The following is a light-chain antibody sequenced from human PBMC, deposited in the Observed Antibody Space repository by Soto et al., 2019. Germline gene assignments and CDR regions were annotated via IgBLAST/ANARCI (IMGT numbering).Light chain of an antibody. CDR1: QSVSSNY. Sequence: EVVLTQSPAILSLSPGERATLSCRASQSVSSNYFAWYQQKPGQAPRLLLYRSSTRATGVPKLFSGGVSGKDFTPTISRLDPEYFAVYYCQQFDGSPWTFGQGTTVEI. J-gene: IGKJ1*01. CDR2: RSS. V-gene: IGKV3-20*01. CDR3: QQFDGSPWT.